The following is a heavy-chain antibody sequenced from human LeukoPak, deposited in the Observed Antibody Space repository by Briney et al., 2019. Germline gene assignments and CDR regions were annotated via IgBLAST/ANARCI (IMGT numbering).Heavy chain of an antibody. D-gene: IGHD2-2*03. V-gene: IGHV3-7*01. CDR2: IKQDGSEK. Sequence: GGSLRLSCAASGFTFNSYWMSWVRQAPGKGLEWVANIKQDGSEKYYVDSVKGRFTISRDNAKNSLYLQMNSLRAEDTAVYYCANLDIVVVPAALRTDTNWFDPWGQGTLVTVSS. J-gene: IGHJ5*02. CDR3: ANLDIVVVPAALRTDTNWFDP. CDR1: GFTFNSYW.